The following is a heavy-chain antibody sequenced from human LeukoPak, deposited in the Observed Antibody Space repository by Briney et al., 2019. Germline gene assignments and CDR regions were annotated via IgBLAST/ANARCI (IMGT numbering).Heavy chain of an antibody. D-gene: IGHD3-3*01. J-gene: IGHJ6*02. CDR3: ARIAYDALDSYYYGMDV. CDR2: ITYSGNT. CDR1: TFSSYW. V-gene: IGHV4-31*02. Sequence: TFSSYWMNWVRQHPGKGLEWIGYITYSGNTYYYPALNSRVTVSLDTSKTQFSLKLSSVTAADTAVYYCARIAYDALDSYYYGMDVWGQGTTVTVSS.